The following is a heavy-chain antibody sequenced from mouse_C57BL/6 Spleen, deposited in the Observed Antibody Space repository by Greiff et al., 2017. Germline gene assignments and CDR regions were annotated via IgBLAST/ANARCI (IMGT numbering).Heavy chain of an antibody. CDR1: GYTFTSYW. Sequence: VKLQQPGAELVRPGSSVKLSCKASGYTFTSYWMDWVKQRPGQGLEWIGNIYPSDSETHYNQKFKDKATLTVDKSSSTAYMQLSSLTSEDSAVYYCAIYYYGSSYFDYWGQGTTLTVAS. CDR2: IYPSDSET. D-gene: IGHD1-1*01. J-gene: IGHJ2*01. V-gene: IGHV1-61*01. CDR3: AIYYYGSSYFDY.